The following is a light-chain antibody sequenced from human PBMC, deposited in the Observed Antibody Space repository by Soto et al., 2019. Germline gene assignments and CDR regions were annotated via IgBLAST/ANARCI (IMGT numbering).Light chain of an antibody. Sequence: QSALTQPASVSGSPGQSITISCTGTSSDVGGYNYVSWYQQHPGKAPKLMIYDVSNRPSGVSKRFSGSKSGNTASLTISGLQAEDEADYYCSSYTSSSTVHVVFGGGTKLTVL. CDR1: SSDVGGYNY. CDR2: DVS. J-gene: IGLJ2*01. CDR3: SSYTSSSTVHVV. V-gene: IGLV2-14*01.